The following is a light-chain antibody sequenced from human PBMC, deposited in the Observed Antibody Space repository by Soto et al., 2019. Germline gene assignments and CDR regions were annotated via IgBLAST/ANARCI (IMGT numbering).Light chain of an antibody. CDR3: QQYDSYWT. CDR2: AAS. V-gene: IGKV1-39*01. Sequence: DIQMTQSPSSLSASVGDRVTITCRASQSIGGFLNCYQQKLGKAPKLLIYAASSLQSVVPSRFSGSGSGTDFTLTISSLQPEDFATYYCQQYDSYWTFGQGTKVDI. J-gene: IGKJ1*01. CDR1: QSIGGF.